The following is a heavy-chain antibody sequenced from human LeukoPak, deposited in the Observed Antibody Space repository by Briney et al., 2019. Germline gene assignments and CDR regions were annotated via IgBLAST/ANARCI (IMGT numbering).Heavy chain of an antibody. CDR1: GGSFSGYY. CDR3: ARGRSEYYYDSSGYYYFDY. D-gene: IGHD3-22*01. Sequence: TSETLSLTCAVYGGSFSGYYWSWIRQPPGKGLEWIGEINHSGSTNYNPSLKSRVTTSVDTSKNQFSLKLSSVTAADTAVYYCARGRSEYYYDSSGYYYFDYWGQGTLVTVSS. V-gene: IGHV4-34*01. CDR2: INHSGST. J-gene: IGHJ4*02.